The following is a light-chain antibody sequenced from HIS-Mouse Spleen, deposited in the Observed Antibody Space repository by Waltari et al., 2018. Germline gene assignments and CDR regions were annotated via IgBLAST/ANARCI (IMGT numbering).Light chain of an antibody. V-gene: IGLV3-10*01. CDR2: EDS. CDR3: YSTDSSGNHRV. Sequence: SYELTQPPSVSVSPGQTARITCSADALPQKSAYWYQQKSGQAPVLVIYEDSKRPSGIPERFSGSSSGTMATLTISGAQVEDEADYYCYSTDSSGNHRVFGGGTKLTVL. CDR1: ALPQKS. J-gene: IGLJ2*01.